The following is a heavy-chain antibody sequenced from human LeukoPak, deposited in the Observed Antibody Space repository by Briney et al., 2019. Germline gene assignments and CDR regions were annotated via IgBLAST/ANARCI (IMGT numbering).Heavy chain of an antibody. J-gene: IGHJ5*02. CDR3: ARHAGSGSNWFDP. V-gene: IGHV4-34*01. CDR2: INHSGST. CDR1: GGSFSGYY. D-gene: IGHD6-19*01. Sequence: KPSETLSLTCAVYGGSFSGYYWSWIRQPPGKGLEWIGEINHSGSTNYNPSLKSRVTISVDTSKNQFSLKLSSVTAADTAVYYCARHAGSGSNWFDPWGQGTLVTVSS.